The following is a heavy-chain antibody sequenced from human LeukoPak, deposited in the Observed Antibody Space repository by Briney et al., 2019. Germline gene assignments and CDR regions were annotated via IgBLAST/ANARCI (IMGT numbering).Heavy chain of an antibody. Sequence: SVKVSCKASGGTFSSYAISWVRQAPGQGLEWMGEIIPIFGTANYAQKFQGRVTITADESTSTAYMELSSLRSEDTAVYYCARTARDSRIAAAFDIWGQGTMVTVSS. CDR3: ARTARDSRIAAAFDI. J-gene: IGHJ3*02. CDR2: IIPIFGTA. CDR1: GGTFSSYA. D-gene: IGHD6-13*01. V-gene: IGHV1-69*01.